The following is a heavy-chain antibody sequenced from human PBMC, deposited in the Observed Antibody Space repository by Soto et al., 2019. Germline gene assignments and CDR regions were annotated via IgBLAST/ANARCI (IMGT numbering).Heavy chain of an antibody. J-gene: IGHJ3*02. CDR1: GFTFSLYE. Sequence: GGSLRLSCAASGFTFSLYEMNWVRQAPGKGLEWVSYISSSGRTVYNADSVQGRFTISRDNAKNSLYLQMNSLRGEDTAVYYCAREVVDDAFDIWGQGTMVTVS. D-gene: IGHD3-22*01. CDR3: AREVVDDAFDI. V-gene: IGHV3-48*03. CDR2: ISSSGRTV.